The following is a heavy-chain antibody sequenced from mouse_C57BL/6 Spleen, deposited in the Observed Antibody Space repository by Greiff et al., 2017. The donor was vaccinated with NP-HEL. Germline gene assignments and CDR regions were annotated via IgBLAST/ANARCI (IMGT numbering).Heavy chain of an antibody. J-gene: IGHJ2*01. D-gene: IGHD2-3*01. CDR1: GFTFSSYG. V-gene: IGHV5-6*01. Sequence: EVQLVESGGDLVKPGGSLKLSCAASGFTFSSYGMSWVRQTPDKRLEWVATISSGGSYTYYPDSVKGRFTISRDNAKNTLYLQMSSLKSEDTAMYYCARRVDGYYFDYWGQGTTLTVSS. CDR3: ARRVDGYYFDY. CDR2: ISSGGSYT.